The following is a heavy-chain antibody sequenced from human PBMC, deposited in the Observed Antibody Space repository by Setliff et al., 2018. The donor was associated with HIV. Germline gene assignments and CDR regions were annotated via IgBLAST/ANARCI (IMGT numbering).Heavy chain of an antibody. CDR1: GFSFSDYY. CDR2: ISNHDGDYT. V-gene: IGHV3-11*06. J-gene: IGHJ3*02. CDR3: ARDWLADGYSTKFAFDI. D-gene: IGHD5-18*01. Sequence: GGSLRLSCAASGFSFSDYYMSWIRRAPGKGLEWISDISNHDGDYTNYAESVQGRFTISRDNAKNSLYLQMDSLSAEDSAVYYCARDWLADGYSTKFAFDIWGQGTMVTVSS.